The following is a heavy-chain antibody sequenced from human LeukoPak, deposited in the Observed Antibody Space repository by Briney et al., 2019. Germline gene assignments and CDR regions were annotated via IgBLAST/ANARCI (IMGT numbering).Heavy chain of an antibody. CDR2: MNPNSGNT. J-gene: IGHJ4*02. Sequence: ASVKVSCKASGYTFTSYDINWVRQATGQGLEWMGWMNPNSGNTGYAQKFQGRVTITRNTSISTACMELSSLRSEDTAVYYCARSPAIRRGYYFDYWGQGTLVTVSS. V-gene: IGHV1-8*03. CDR1: GYTFTSYD. D-gene: IGHD2-2*02. CDR3: ARSPAIRRGYYFDY.